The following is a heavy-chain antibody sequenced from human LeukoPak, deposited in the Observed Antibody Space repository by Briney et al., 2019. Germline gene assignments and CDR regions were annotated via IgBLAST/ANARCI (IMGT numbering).Heavy chain of an antibody. D-gene: IGHD2-15*01. CDR2: ISYDGSNK. J-gene: IGHJ6*04. Sequence: GRSLRLSCAASGFTFSSYGMHWVRQAPGKGLEWVAVISYDGSNKYYADSVKGRFTISRDNSKNTLYLQMNSLRAEDTAVYYCARDLICSGGSCYGMDVWGKGTTVTVSS. CDR1: GFTFSSYG. V-gene: IGHV3-30*03. CDR3: ARDLICSGGSCYGMDV.